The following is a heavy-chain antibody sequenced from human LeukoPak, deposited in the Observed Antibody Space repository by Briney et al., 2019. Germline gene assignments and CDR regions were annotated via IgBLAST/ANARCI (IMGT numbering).Heavy chain of an antibody. CDR2: IYSGGST. J-gene: IGHJ4*02. CDR1: EFSVGSNY. Sequence: GGSLRLSCAASEFSVGSNYMTWVRQAPGKGLEWVSLIYSGGSTYYADSVKGRFTISRDNSKNTLYLQMNSLRAEDTAVYYCARGARGSGTASDYWGQGTLVTVSS. CDR3: ARGARGSGTASDY. V-gene: IGHV3-66*01. D-gene: IGHD3-10*01.